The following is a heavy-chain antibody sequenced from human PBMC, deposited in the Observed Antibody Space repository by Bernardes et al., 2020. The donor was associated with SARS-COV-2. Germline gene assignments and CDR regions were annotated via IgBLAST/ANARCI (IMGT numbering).Heavy chain of an antibody. V-gene: IGHV1-69*13. Sequence: SSEKVSCKASGGAFIYAIIWVRQSHGQGLECMGEIIPLFGTANFAQEFQGSVTITADESTSTAYMEPSNLRSEDTDVYYCARSGNYPDAFDIWGQGTMVSVS. CDR3: ARSGNYPDAFDI. CDR1: GGAFIYA. D-gene: IGHD1-26*01. CDR2: IIPLFGTA. J-gene: IGHJ3*02.